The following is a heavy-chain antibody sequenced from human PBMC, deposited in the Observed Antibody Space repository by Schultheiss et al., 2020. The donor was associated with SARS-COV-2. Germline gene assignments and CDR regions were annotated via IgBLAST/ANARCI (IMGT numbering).Heavy chain of an antibody. V-gene: IGHV3-30-3*01. CDR1: GLTFSSYA. D-gene: IGHD2-15*01. CDR2: ISYDGSNK. Sequence: GESLKISCAASGLTFSSYAMSWVRQAPGKGLEWVAVISYDGSNKYYADSVKGRFTISRDNSKNTLYLQMNSLRAEDTVVYYCATGDCSGGSCYSSGYYYYGKDVWVRGTTMIVSS. CDR3: ATGDCSGGSCYSSGYYYYGKDV. J-gene: IGHJ6*02.